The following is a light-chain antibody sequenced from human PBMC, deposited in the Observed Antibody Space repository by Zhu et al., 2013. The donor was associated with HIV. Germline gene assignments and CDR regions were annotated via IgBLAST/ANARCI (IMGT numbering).Light chain of an antibody. CDR3: LKYGDSPYT. Sequence: VLTQSPDTLSLSPGERATLSCRASHAIRSNYLSWYQQKPGQAPRLLIFRASERATDIPDRFSGSGSGTDFTLTISSLETEDYAIYYCLKYGDSPYTFGQGTKLEIK. J-gene: IGKJ2*01. CDR1: HAIRSNY. CDR2: RAS. V-gene: IGKV3-20*01.